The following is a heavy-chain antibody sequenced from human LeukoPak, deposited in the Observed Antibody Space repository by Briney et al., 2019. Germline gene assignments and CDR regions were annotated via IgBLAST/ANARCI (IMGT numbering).Heavy chain of an antibody. V-gene: IGHV3-30*18. CDR3: AKDPVDSSLSGPIYFDY. D-gene: IGHD6-19*01. CDR1: GFTFSSYG. Sequence: PGGSLRLSCAASGFTFSSYGMHWVRQAPGKGLEWVAVISYDGSNKYYADSVKGRFTISRDNSKNTLYLQMNSLRAEDTAVYYCAKDPVDSSLSGPIYFDYWGQGTLVTVSS. CDR2: ISYDGSNK. J-gene: IGHJ4*02.